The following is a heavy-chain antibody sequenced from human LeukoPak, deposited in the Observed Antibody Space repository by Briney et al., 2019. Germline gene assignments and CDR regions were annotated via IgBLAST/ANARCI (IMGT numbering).Heavy chain of an antibody. CDR3: ASGGAMVRGVFY. V-gene: IGHV4-39*07. CDR1: GGSISSSSYY. J-gene: IGHJ4*02. CDR2: IYYSGST. Sequence: SETLSLTCTVSGGSISSSSYYWGWIRQPPGKGLEWIGSIYYSGSTYYNPSLKSRVTISVDTSKNQFSLKLSSVTAADTAVYYCASGGAMVRGVFYWGQGTLVTVSS. D-gene: IGHD3-10*01.